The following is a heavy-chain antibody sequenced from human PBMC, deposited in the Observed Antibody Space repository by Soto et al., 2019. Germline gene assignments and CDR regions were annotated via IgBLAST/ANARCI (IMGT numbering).Heavy chain of an antibody. V-gene: IGHV4-31*03. CDR1: GGSISSGGYY. CDR2: IYYSGST. J-gene: IGHJ5*02. D-gene: IGHD2-15*01. CDR3: AREYKGYCSGGSCYSGVWFDP. Sequence: QVQLQESGPGLVKPSQTLSLTCTVSGGSISSGGYYWSWIRQHPGKGLEWIGSIYYSGSTYYNPSLKRRVTISVDTYKNQYSLKLSSVSAADTAVYYCAREYKGYCSGGSCYSGVWFDPWGQGTLVTVSS.